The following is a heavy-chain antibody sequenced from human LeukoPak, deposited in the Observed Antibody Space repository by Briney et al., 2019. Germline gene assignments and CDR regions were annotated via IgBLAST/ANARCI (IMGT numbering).Heavy chain of an antibody. J-gene: IGHJ5*02. V-gene: IGHV1-18*01. CDR3: ARDCSSTSCYSDWFDP. CDR1: GYTFTSYG. CDR2: ISAYNGNT. Sequence: ASVKASCKASGYTFTSYGISWMRQAPGQGFEWMGWISAYNGNTNYAQKLQGRVTMTTDTSTSAAYMELRSLRSDDTAVCYCARDCSSTSCYSDWFDPWGQGTLVTVPS. D-gene: IGHD2-2*01.